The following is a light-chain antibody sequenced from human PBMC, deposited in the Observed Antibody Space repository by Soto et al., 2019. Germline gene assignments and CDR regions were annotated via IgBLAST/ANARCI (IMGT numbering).Light chain of an antibody. V-gene: IGKV3-15*01. CDR3: QQYENWPQLT. Sequence: ERVMTQSPATLSVSPGERATLSCRASQSVGGDLAWYQQKPGQAPRLLIYGASSRAPGIPDRFSGGGSGTEFTLTISSLQSEDSAVYYCQQYENWPQLTFGGGTKVDIK. J-gene: IGKJ4*01. CDR1: QSVGGD. CDR2: GAS.